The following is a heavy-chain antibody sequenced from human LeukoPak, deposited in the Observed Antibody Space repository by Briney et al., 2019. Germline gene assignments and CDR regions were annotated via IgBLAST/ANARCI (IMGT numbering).Heavy chain of an antibody. D-gene: IGHD1-26*01. CDR3: SRESGAFCPFGY. CDR2: VSLTGEA. J-gene: IGHJ4*02. CDR1: GVTFSKDW. Sequence: PGGSLRLSCAASGVTFSKDWMNWVRQAPGKGLEWIGEVSLTGEANYNPSLNGRVTMSLDGSINQLSLTLTSVTAADTAIYYCSRESGAFCPFGYWGQGTLVIVPP. V-gene: IGHV4-4*02.